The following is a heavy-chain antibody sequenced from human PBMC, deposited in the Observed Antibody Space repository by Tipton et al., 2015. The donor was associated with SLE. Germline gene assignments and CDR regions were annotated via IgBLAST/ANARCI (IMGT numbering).Heavy chain of an antibody. Sequence: TLSLTCTVSGGSFSRGGYYWSWIRQHSGKGLEWIGYIHYTGTTYYNPSLMSRAMISVDTLRDQFSLNLLSVTAADTALYYCARGIVAAFYYWGQGTLVTVSS. V-gene: IGHV4-31*03. CDR2: IHYTGTT. CDR1: GGSFSRGGYY. J-gene: IGHJ4*02. CDR3: ARGIVAAFYY. D-gene: IGHD6-6*01.